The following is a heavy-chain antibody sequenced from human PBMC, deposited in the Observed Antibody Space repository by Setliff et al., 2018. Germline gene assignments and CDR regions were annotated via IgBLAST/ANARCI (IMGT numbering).Heavy chain of an antibody. Sequence: ASVKVSCKVSGYNLIEVSMHWVRQAPGQGLEWMGRINPNSGGTNYAQKFQGRVTMTRDTSISTAYMELSRLRSDDTAVYYCARVAVGAMGADYWGQGTLVTVSS. CDR2: INPNSGGT. CDR3: ARVAVGAMGADY. J-gene: IGHJ4*02. CDR1: GYNLIEVS. V-gene: IGHV1-2*06. D-gene: IGHD1-26*01.